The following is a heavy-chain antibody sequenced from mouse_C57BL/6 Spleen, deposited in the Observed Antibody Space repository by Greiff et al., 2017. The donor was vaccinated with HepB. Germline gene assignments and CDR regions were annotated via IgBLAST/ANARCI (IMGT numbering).Heavy chain of an antibody. Sequence: VQLQQSGAELARPGASVKLSCKASGYTFTSYGISWVKQRTGQGLEWIGEIYPRSGNTYYNEKFKGKATLTADKSSSTAYMELSSLTSEDSAVYFCAYYYGSSYWYFDVWGTGTTVTVSS. CDR1: GYTFTSYG. D-gene: IGHD1-1*01. CDR2: IYPRSGNT. V-gene: IGHV1-81*01. CDR3: AYYYGSSYWYFDV. J-gene: IGHJ1*03.